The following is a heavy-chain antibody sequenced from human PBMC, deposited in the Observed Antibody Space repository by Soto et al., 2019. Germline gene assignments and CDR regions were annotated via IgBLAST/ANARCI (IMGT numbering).Heavy chain of an antibody. J-gene: IGHJ4*02. CDR1: GGSISSSSYY. V-gene: IGHV4-39*01. CDR3: ARLRGLSKCDY. CDR2: IYYSGST. D-gene: IGHD3-16*01. Sequence: SETLSLTCTVSGGSISSSSYYWGWIRQPPGKGLEWIGSIYYSGSTYYNPSLKSRVTISVDTSKNQFSLKLSSVTAADTAVYYCARLRGLSKCDYWGQGTLVTVSS.